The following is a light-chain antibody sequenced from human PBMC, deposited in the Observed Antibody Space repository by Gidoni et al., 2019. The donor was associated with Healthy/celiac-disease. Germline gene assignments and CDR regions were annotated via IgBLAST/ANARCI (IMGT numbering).Light chain of an antibody. V-gene: IGKV1-39*01. CDR2: AAS. CDR3: QQSYSTQFT. J-gene: IGKJ3*01. Sequence: DIQMTQSPSSLSASVGDRVTITCRASQSISSYLNWYQQKPGKAPKLLIYAASSLQSGVPSRFSGSGSGTDFTLTISSLQPEEFATYYCQQSYSTQFTFGPGTKVEIK. CDR1: QSISSY.